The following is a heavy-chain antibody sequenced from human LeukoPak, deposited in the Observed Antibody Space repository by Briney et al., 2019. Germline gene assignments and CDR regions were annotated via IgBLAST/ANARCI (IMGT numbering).Heavy chain of an antibody. CDR3: ARHRTYSSGWYLLYFDY. V-gene: IGHV4-34*01. J-gene: IGHJ4*02. D-gene: IGHD6-19*01. CDR1: GGSISSYY. Sequence: RPSGTLSLTCTVSGGSISSYYWSWIRQPPGKGLEWIGEINHIGSTNYNPSLKSRVNISVDTSKNQFSLKLSSVTAADTAVYYCARHRTYSSGWYLLYFDYWGQGTLVTVSS. CDR2: INHIGST.